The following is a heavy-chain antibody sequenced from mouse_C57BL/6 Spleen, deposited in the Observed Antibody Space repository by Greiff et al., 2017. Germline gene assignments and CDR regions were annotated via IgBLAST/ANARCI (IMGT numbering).Heavy chain of an antibody. Sequence: QVQLQQSGAELVRPGTSVKVSCKASGYAFTNYLMEWVKQRPGQGLEWIGVINPGSGGTNYNEKFKGKATLSADKSSSTAYMQLSSLTSEDSAVYFCARWEDSSPFADWGQGTLVTVSA. CDR2: INPGSGGT. J-gene: IGHJ3*01. CDR1: GYAFTNYL. CDR3: ARWEDSSPFAD. V-gene: IGHV1-54*01. D-gene: IGHD1-1*01.